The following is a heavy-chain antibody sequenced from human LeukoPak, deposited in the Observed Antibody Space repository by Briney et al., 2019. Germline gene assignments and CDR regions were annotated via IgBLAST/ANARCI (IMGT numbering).Heavy chain of an antibody. D-gene: IGHD6-13*01. CDR3: ARAAAGRLAWFDP. Sequence: SETLSLTCAVSGYSISSGYYWGWIRQPPGKGLEWIGSIYHSGSTYYNPSLKSRVTISADTSKNQFSLKLSSVTAADTAVYYCARAAAGRLAWFDPWGQGTLVTVSS. CDR1: GYSISSGYY. J-gene: IGHJ5*02. CDR2: IYHSGST. V-gene: IGHV4-38-2*01.